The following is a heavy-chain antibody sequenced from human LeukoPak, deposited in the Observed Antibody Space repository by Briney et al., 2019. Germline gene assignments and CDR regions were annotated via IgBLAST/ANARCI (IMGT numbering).Heavy chain of an antibody. D-gene: IGHD4-17*01. J-gene: IGHJ2*01. Sequence: SETLSLTCTVSGGSISSYYWSWIRQPPGKGLEWIGYIYYSGSTNYNPSLKSRVTISVDTSKNQFSLKLSSVTAADTAVYYCARDRAVTTSYWYFDLWGRGTLVTVSS. CDR2: IYYSGST. V-gene: IGHV4-59*01. CDR1: GGSISSYY. CDR3: ARDRAVTTSYWYFDL.